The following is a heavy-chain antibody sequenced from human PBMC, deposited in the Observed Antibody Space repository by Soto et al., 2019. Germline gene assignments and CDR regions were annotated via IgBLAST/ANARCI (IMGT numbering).Heavy chain of an antibody. CDR1: GFSVSSKY. V-gene: IGHV3-66*01. Sequence: GGSLRLSCAASGFSVSSKYVSWVRQAPGKGLEWVSVIYSGGSTYYADSVKGRFTISRDNSKNTLYLQMNSLRAEDTAVYYCARDSGFNCSGGSCYFGYYYYYGMDVWGQGTTLTVSS. CDR3: ARDSGFNCSGGSCYFGYYYYYGMDV. J-gene: IGHJ6*02. D-gene: IGHD2-15*01. CDR2: IYSGGST.